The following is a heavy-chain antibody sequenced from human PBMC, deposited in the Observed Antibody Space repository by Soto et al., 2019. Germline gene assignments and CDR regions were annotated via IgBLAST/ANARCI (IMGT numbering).Heavy chain of an antibody. D-gene: IGHD4-17*01. J-gene: IGHJ4*02. CDR3: AKDQDYGPSPVDY. CDR1: GFTFSSYG. CDR2: ISYDGSNK. V-gene: IGHV3-30*18. Sequence: QVQLVESGGGVVQPGRSPRLSCAASGFTFSSYGMHWVRQAPGKGLEWVAVISYDGSNKYYADSVKGRFTISRDNSKNTLYLQMNSLRAEDTAVYYCAKDQDYGPSPVDYWGQGTLVTVSS.